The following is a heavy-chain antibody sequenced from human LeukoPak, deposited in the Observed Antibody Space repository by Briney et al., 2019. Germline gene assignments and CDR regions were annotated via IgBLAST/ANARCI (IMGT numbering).Heavy chain of an antibody. D-gene: IGHD6-13*01. CDR2: IYPGYSDT. CDR3: ARFALSSSLDY. CDR1: GYRLTNNW. Sequence: GESLKISCKVSGYRLTNNWIGWVRQVPGKGLEWMGIIYPGYSDTRYSPSFQGQVTFSVDTSTSTVYLQWSSLKASGTAIYYCARFALSSSLDYWGQGTLVTVSP. V-gene: IGHV5-51*01. J-gene: IGHJ4*02.